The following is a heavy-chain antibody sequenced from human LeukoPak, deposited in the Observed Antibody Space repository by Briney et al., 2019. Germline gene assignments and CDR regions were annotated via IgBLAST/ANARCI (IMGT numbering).Heavy chain of an antibody. CDR3: ARDLDDYGDYGFDY. D-gene: IGHD4-17*01. V-gene: IGHV4-4*07. CDR2: IYTSGST. CDR1: GGSISSYY. J-gene: IGHJ4*02. Sequence: ASETLSLTCTVSGGSISSYYWSWIRQPAGKGLEWIGRIYTSGSTNYNPSLKSRVTMSVDTSKNQFSLKLSSVTAADTAVYYCARDLDDYGDYGFDYWGQGTLVTVSS.